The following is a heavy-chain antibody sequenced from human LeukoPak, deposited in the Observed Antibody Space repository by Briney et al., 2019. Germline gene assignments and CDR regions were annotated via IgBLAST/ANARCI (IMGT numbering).Heavy chain of an antibody. J-gene: IGHJ4*02. CDR2: IYYSGST. Sequence: PSQTLSLTCTVSGGSISSGGYYWSWIRQHPGKGREWIGYIYYSGSTYYNPSLKSRVTISVDTSKNQFSLKLSSVTAADTAVYYCARGALVATRFDYWGQGTLVTVSS. CDR1: GGSISSGGYY. CDR3: ARGALVATRFDY. V-gene: IGHV4-31*03. D-gene: IGHD5-24*01.